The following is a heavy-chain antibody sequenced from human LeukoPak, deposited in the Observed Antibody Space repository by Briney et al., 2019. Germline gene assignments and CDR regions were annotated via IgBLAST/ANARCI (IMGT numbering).Heavy chain of an antibody. J-gene: IGHJ3*02. Sequence: GGSLRLSCAASGFTFSSYAMHWVRQAPGKGLEWVAFIRSDGSNKFYGDSVKGRFTISRDNSKNTLYMQMNSLRPEDTAVYYCAKDWDFSDAFDIWGQGTMVTVSS. V-gene: IGHV3-30*02. CDR2: IRSDGSNK. CDR1: GFTFSSYA. CDR3: AKDWDFSDAFDI. D-gene: IGHD1-26*01.